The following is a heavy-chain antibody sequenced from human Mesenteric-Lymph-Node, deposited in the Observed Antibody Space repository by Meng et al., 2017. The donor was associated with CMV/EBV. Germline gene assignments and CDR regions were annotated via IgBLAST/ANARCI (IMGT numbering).Heavy chain of an antibody. CDR3: AKDPHEFWTGYFLDS. D-gene: IGHD3/OR15-3a*01. CDR1: GFTFSTYS. J-gene: IGHJ4*02. Sequence: GESLKISCAAPGFTFSTYSMNWVRQAPGKGLEWVSYITTSSSTIYYADSVKGRFTISRDNAKNSLFLQMTSLRAEDTAVYYCAKDPHEFWTGYFLDSWGQGTLVTVSS. CDR2: ITTSSSTI. V-gene: IGHV3-48*04.